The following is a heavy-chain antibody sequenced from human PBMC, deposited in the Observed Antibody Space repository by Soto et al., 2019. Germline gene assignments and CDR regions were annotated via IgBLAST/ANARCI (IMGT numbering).Heavy chain of an antibody. Sequence: SETLSLTCSVSGGSVSSGSYYWSWIRQPPGKGLEWIGYIYYSGSTNYNPSLKSRVTISVDTSKNQFSLKLSSVTAADTAVYYCARDSSSWSVDAFDIWGQGTMVTVSS. D-gene: IGHD6-13*01. CDR1: GGSVSSGSYY. J-gene: IGHJ3*02. V-gene: IGHV4-61*01. CDR2: IYYSGST. CDR3: ARDSSSWSVDAFDI.